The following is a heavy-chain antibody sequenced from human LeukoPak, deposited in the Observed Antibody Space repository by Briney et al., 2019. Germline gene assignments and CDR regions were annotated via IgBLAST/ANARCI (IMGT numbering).Heavy chain of an antibody. CDR3: AKHRSSWIQLWSTSDAFDI. CDR2: IWYDGSNK. D-gene: IGHD5-18*01. Sequence: QTGGSLRLSCAASGFTFSSYGMHWVRQAPGKGLEWVAVIWYDGSNKYYADSVKGRFTISRDNSKNTLYLQMNSLRAEDTAVYYCAKHRSSWIQLWSTSDAFDIWGQGTMVTVSS. CDR1: GFTFSSYG. J-gene: IGHJ3*02. V-gene: IGHV3-33*06.